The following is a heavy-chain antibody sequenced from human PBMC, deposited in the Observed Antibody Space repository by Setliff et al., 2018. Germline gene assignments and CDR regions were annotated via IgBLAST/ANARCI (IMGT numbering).Heavy chain of an antibody. V-gene: IGHV1-69*06. CDR2: IIPIFGTA. Sequence: SVKVSCKASGYTFTSYGISWVRQAPGQGLEWMGGIIPIFGTANYAQKFQGRVTMTEDTSTDTAYMELSSLRSEDTAVYYCATSYSGSYYGYWGQGTLVTVSS. CDR1: GYTFTSYG. D-gene: IGHD1-26*01. J-gene: IGHJ4*02. CDR3: ATSYSGSYYGY.